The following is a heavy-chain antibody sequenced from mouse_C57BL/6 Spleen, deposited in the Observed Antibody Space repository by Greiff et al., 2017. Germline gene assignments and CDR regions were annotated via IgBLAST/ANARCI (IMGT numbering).Heavy chain of an antibody. CDR1: GFTFSNYW. CDR2: IRLTSDNYAT. Sequence: EVQLQESGGGLVQPGGSMKLSCVASGFTFSNYWMNWVRQSPEKGLEWVAQIRLTSDNYATHYAESVKGRFTISRDDSKSSVYLQMMNLRDEDTGIYDSTGSAGYNSMDYGGQGTSVTVSS. D-gene: IGHD3-2*02. V-gene: IGHV6-3*01. CDR3: TGSAGYNSMDY. J-gene: IGHJ4*01.